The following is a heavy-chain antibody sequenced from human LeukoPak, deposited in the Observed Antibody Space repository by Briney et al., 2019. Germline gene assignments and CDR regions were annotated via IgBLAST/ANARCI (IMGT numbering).Heavy chain of an antibody. V-gene: IGHV3-23*01. J-gene: IGHJ4*02. CDR1: GGSISTYY. CDR3: AKCAGGDYGDYVSDY. Sequence: PSETLSLTCTVSGGSISTYYWSWVRQAPGKGLEWVSAISGSGGSTYYADSVKGRFTISRDNSKNTLYLQMNSLRAEDTAVYYCAKCAGGDYGDYVSDYWGQGTLVTVSS. D-gene: IGHD4-17*01. CDR2: ISGSGGST.